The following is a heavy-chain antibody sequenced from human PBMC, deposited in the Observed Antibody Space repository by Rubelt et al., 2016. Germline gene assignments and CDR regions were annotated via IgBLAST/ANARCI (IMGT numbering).Heavy chain of an antibody. CDR2: IKQDGSEK. CDR3: ARDSNYYGLGSYPIGY. D-gene: IGHD3-10*01. J-gene: IGHJ4*02. CDR1: GFTFSSYW. Sequence: GSLRLSCAASGFTFSSYWMSWVRQAPGKGLEWVANIKQDGSEKYYVDSVKGRFTISRDNAKNSLYLQMNSLRVEDTAVYYCARDSNYYGLGSYPIGYWGRGTLVTVSS. V-gene: IGHV3-7*01.